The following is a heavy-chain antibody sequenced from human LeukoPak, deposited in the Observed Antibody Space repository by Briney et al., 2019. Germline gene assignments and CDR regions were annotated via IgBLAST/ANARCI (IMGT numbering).Heavy chain of an antibody. CDR1: GFTFSSYA. CDR3: ARDPASYGDYMYYFDY. V-gene: IGHV3-30-3*01. Sequence: GGSLRLSCAASGFTFSSYAMHWVRQAPGKGLEWVAVISYDGSNKYYADSVKGRFTISRDNSKNTLYLQMNSLRAEDTAVYYCARDPASYGDYMYYFDYWGQGTLVTVSS. CDR2: ISYDGSNK. J-gene: IGHJ4*02. D-gene: IGHD4-17*01.